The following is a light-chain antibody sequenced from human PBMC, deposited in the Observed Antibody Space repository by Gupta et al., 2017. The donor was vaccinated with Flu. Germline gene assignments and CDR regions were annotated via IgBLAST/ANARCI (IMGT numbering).Light chain of an antibody. CDR3: MQASRSYT. CDR2: KVA. J-gene: IGKJ2*01. Sequence: PVSLGLPAASSCRSSQSLVYSDGDIYLHWLHLRPGQSQRRLIYKVANRDSGVPDRFSGSGSGTDFTLTISRLEAEDVGVYYCMQASRSYTFGQGTKLEIK. V-gene: IGKV2-30*01. CDR1: QSLVYSDGDIY.